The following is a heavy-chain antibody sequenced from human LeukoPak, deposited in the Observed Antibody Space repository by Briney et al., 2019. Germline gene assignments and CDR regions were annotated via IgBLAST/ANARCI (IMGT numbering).Heavy chain of an antibody. CDR2: ISTSGGTT. CDR1: GFTFSSYA. CDR3: AKDVLVRYYDSSGYYCDY. V-gene: IGHV3-23*01. Sequence: GGSLTLSCAASGFTFSSYAMSWVRQAPGKGLEWVSGISTSGGTTYYADSVKGRFTISGDNSKNTLYLQMNSLRAEDTAVYYCAKDVLVRYYDSSGYYCDYWGQGTLVTVSS. D-gene: IGHD3-22*01. J-gene: IGHJ4*02.